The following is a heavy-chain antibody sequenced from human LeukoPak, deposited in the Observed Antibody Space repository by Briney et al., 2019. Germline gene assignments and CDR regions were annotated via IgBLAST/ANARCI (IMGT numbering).Heavy chain of an antibody. D-gene: IGHD3-16*02. CDR2: FDPEDGET. CDR3: ATEVLMITFGGVIVDSDY. J-gene: IGHJ4*02. V-gene: IGHV1-24*01. CDR1: GYTLTELS. Sequence: ASVKVSCKVSGYTLTELSMHWVRQAPGKGLEWMGGFDPEDGETIYAQKFQGRVTMTEDTSTDTAYMELSSLRSEDTAVFYCATEVLMITFGGVIVDSDYWGQGTLVTVSS.